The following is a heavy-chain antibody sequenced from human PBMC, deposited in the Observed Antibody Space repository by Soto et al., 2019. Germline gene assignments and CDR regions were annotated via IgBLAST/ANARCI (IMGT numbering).Heavy chain of an antibody. V-gene: IGHV1-8*01. CDR1: GYTFTNYD. CDR3: VGPWNKQ. CDR2: MNPNSGNT. D-gene: IGHD1-1*01. J-gene: IGHJ4*02. Sequence: QVHLVQSGAEVKKPGASVKVSCKPSGYTFTNYDITWFEQATGQGLEGMGWMNPNSGNTGYAQKFQGRVTMSRDTSISTAYMELSSLRSEDTAVYYCVGPWNKQWGQGTLVTVSS.